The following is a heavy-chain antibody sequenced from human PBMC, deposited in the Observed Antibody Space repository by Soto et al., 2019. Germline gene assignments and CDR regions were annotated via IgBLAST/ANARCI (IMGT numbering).Heavy chain of an antibody. J-gene: IGHJ6*02. V-gene: IGHV1-69*06. CDR1: GGTFSSYA. CDR2: IIPIFGTA. Sequence: ASVKVSCKASGGTFSSYAISWVRQAPGQGLEWMGGIIPIFGTANYAQKFQGRVTITADKSTSTAYMELSSLRSEDTAVYYCARERVRSGYYYYGMDVWGQGTTVTVSS. CDR3: ARERVRSGYYYYGMDV.